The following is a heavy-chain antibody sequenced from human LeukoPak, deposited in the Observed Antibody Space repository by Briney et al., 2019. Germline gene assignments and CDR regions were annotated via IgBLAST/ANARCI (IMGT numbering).Heavy chain of an antibody. V-gene: IGHV4-59*01. J-gene: IGHJ6*03. CDR3: ARDRCSGGSCHPDYYYMDV. CDR1: GGSISSYY. D-gene: IGHD2-15*01. CDR2: IYYSGST. Sequence: SETLSLTCTVSGGSISSYYWSWIRQPPGKGLEWIGYIYYSGSTNYNPSLKSRVTISVDTSNNQFSLKLSSVTAADTAVYYCARDRCSGGSCHPDYYYMDVWGKGTTVTVSS.